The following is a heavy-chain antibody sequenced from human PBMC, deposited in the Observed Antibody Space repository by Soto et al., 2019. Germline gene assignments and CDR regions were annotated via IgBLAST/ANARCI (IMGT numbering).Heavy chain of an antibody. CDR3: ARDHGQRLVPRSDAFDI. V-gene: IGHV1-8*01. CDR1: GYTFTSYD. J-gene: IGHJ3*02. Sequence: ASVKVSCKASGYTFTSYDINWVRQATGQGLEWMGWMNPNSGNTGYAQKFQGRVTMTRNTSISTAYMELSSLRSEDTAVYYCARDHGQRLVPRSDAFDIWGQGTTVTVSS. CDR2: MNPNSGNT. D-gene: IGHD6-13*01.